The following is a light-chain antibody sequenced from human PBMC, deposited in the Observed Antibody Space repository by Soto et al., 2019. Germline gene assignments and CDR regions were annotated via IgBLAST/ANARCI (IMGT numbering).Light chain of an antibody. Sequence: QSALTQPASVSGSPGQSITISCTGTSSDVGRYNYVSWYQQHPGKAPKVMIYDVNNRPSGVSNRFSGSKSGNTASLTISGLQAEDEAHYYCSSYTSSSTPVVFGTGTKVTVL. V-gene: IGLV2-14*03. J-gene: IGLJ1*01. CDR3: SSYTSSSTPVV. CDR1: SSDVGRYNY. CDR2: DVN.